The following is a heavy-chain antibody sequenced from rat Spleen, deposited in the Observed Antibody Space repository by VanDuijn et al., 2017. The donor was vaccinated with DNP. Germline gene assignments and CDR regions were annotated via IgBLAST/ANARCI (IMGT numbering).Heavy chain of an antibody. D-gene: IGHD1-12*02. CDR1: GFTFSDYA. V-gene: IGHV5S10*01. J-gene: IGHJ4*01. Sequence: EVQLVESGGGLVQPGNSLKLSCAASGFTFSDYAMAWVRQSPKKGLEWVATIIYDGSSTYYRDSVRGRFTISRDYARSTLYLQMDSLRSEDTATYYCARVGDFHDGGDGDVLDAWGQGTSVTVSS. CDR2: IIYDGSST. CDR3: ARVGDFHDGGDGDVLDA.